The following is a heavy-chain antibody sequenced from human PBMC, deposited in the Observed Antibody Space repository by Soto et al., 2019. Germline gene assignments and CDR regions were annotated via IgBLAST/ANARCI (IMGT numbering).Heavy chain of an antibody. V-gene: IGHV1-69*13. D-gene: IGHD6-19*01. CDR3: ARDRYSSGFDAFDI. Sequence: ASAKVSCKASGGTFSSYAISWVRQAPGQGLEWMGGIIPIFGTANYAQKFQGRVTITADESTSTAYLELSSLRSEDTAVYYCARDRYSSGFDAFDIWGQGTMVTVSS. CDR1: GGTFSSYA. J-gene: IGHJ3*02. CDR2: IIPIFGTA.